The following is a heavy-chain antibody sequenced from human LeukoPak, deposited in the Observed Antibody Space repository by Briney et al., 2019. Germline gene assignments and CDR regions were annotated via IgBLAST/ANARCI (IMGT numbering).Heavy chain of an antibody. D-gene: IGHD2-15*01. CDR2: IYYSGST. CDR1: GGSISSYY. CDR3: ARAQIRRWLDYNWFDP. J-gene: IGHJ5*02. Sequence: LETLSLTCTVSGGSISSYYWSWIRQPPGKGLEWIGYIYYSGSTNYNPSLKSRVTISVDTSKNQFSLKLGSVTAADTAVYYCARAQIRRWLDYNWFDPWGQGTLVTVSS. V-gene: IGHV4-59*01.